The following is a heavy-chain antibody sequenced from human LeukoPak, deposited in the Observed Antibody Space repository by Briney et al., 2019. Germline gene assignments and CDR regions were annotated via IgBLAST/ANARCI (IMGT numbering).Heavy chain of an antibody. Sequence: PGGSLRLSCAASGFTFSSYAMSWVRQAPGKGLEWIGSIYYSGGTYYNPSLKSRVTISVDTSKNQFSLKLSSVTAADTAVFYCARHVSAYSSGLPYYMDVWGKGTTVTVSS. CDR2: IYYSGGT. D-gene: IGHD6-19*01. V-gene: IGHV4-39*01. CDR3: ARHVSAYSSGLPYYMDV. CDR1: GFTFSSYA. J-gene: IGHJ6*03.